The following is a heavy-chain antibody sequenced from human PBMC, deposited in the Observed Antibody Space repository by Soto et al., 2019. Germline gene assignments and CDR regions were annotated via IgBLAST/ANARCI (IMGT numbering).Heavy chain of an antibody. CDR3: EPLTVSLSGPSGIHV. V-gene: IGHV4-39*01. D-gene: IGHD2-15*01. J-gene: IGHJ6*02. Sequence: SEPLSLTCSVSGYSDTNRDYYWAWIRQPPRKGLDWIGSMFYSVLTYYNPYLKIRVTLSVDTSKTQFSVRLTSVTAADPAVYYCEPLTVSLSGPSGIHVWGQGTMVTVSS. CDR1: GYSDTNRDYY. CDR2: MFYSVLT.